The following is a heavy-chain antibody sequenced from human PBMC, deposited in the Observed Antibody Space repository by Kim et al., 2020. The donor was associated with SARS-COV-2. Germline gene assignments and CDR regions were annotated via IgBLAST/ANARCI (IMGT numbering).Heavy chain of an antibody. CDR3: ARRQQLLYFLDY. J-gene: IGHJ4*02. Sequence: NYAQKLQGRVTMTTDTSTSTAYMELRSLRSDDTAVYYCARRQQLLYFLDYWGQGTLVTVSS. D-gene: IGHD6-13*01. V-gene: IGHV1-18*01.